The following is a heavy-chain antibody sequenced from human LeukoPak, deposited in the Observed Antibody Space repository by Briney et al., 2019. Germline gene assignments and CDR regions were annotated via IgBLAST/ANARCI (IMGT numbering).Heavy chain of an antibody. J-gene: IGHJ4*02. D-gene: IGHD5-12*01. Sequence: SETLSLTCTVSGYSISSGYYWGWIRQPPGKGLEWIGSIYHSGSTYYNPSLKSRVTISVDTSKNQFSLKLSSVTAADTAVYYCARVNVVDIVATIPDWGQGTLVTVSS. CDR2: IYHSGST. V-gene: IGHV4-38-2*02. CDR1: GYSISSGYY. CDR3: ARVNVVDIVATIPD.